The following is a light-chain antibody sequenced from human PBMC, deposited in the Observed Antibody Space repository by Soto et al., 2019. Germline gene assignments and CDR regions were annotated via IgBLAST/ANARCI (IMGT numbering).Light chain of an antibody. V-gene: IGLV2-14*03. CDR3: NSYTSSSTDV. Sequence: QSVLTQPVSVSGSPGQSITISCTGTSGDVGRYNYVSWYQQHPGKAPELMIYDVSNRPSGVSNRFSGSKSGNTASLTISGLQAEDEADYYCNSYTSSSTDVFGTGTKVTVL. J-gene: IGLJ1*01. CDR2: DVS. CDR1: SGDVGRYNY.